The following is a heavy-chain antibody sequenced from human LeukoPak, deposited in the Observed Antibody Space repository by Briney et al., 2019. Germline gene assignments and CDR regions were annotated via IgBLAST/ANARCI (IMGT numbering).Heavy chain of an antibody. CDR1: GFTFTSYG. D-gene: IGHD2-15*01. V-gene: IGHV3-30*18. CDR3: AKESPAKDIPLYY. J-gene: IGHJ4*02. Sequence: GGSLRLSCAASGFTFTSYGMHWVRQAPGKGLEWVAVISYDGSNKYYADSVKGRFTISRDNSKNTLYLQMNSLRAEDTAVYYCAKESPAKDIPLYYWGQGTLVTVSS. CDR2: ISYDGSNK.